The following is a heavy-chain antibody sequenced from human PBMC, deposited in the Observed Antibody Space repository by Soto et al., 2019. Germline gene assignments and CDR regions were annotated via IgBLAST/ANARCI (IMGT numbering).Heavy chain of an antibody. Sequence: SETLSLTCTVSGGSISSYYWSWIRQPPGKGLEWIGYIYYSGSTNYNPSLKSRVTISVDTSKNQFSLKLSSVTAADTAVYYCARGEAHSSGWYDYYYYMDVWGKGTTVTVSS. CDR1: GGSISSYY. CDR2: IYYSGST. V-gene: IGHV4-59*01. D-gene: IGHD6-19*01. J-gene: IGHJ6*03. CDR3: ARGEAHSSGWYDYYYYMDV.